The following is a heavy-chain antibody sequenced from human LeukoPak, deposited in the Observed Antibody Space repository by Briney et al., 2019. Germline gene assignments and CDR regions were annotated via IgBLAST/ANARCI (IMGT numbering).Heavy chain of an antibody. CDR3: ARGPYCSSTSCFGMDV. CDR2: IYYSGST. V-gene: IGHV4-31*03. J-gene: IGHJ6*02. D-gene: IGHD2-2*01. Sequence: SETLSLTCTVSGGSISSGGSYWSWIRQHPGKGLEWIGYIYYSGSTYYNPSLKSRVTISVDTSKNQFSLKLSSVTAVDTAVYYCARGPYCSSTSCFGMDVWGQGTTVTVSS. CDR1: GGSISSGGSY.